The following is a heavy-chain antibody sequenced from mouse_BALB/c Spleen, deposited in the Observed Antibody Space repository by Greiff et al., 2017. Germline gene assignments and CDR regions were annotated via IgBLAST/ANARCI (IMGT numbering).Heavy chain of an antibody. V-gene: IGHV5-4*02. D-gene: IGHD2-4*01. Sequence: EVQRVESGGGLVKPGGSLKLSCAASGFTFSDYYMYWVRQTPEKRLEWVATISDGGSYTYYPDSVKGRFTISRDNAKNNLYLQMSSLKSEDTAMYYCARGYDYDVDYWGQGTTLTVSS. CDR3: ARGYDYDVDY. CDR1: GFTFSDYY. J-gene: IGHJ2*01. CDR2: ISDGGSYT.